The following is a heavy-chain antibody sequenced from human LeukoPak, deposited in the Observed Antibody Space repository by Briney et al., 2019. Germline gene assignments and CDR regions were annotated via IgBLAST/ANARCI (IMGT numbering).Heavy chain of an antibody. D-gene: IGHD6-19*01. CDR1: GYSFTSYW. Sequence: GESLKISCKGSGYSFTSYWIGWVRQMPGKGLAWMGIIYPGDSDTRYSPSFQGQVTISADKSISTAYLQWSSLKASDTAMYYCARGGLSSGWFSDFDYWGQGTLVTVSS. CDR3: ARGGLSSGWFSDFDY. CDR2: IYPGDSDT. V-gene: IGHV5-51*01. J-gene: IGHJ4*02.